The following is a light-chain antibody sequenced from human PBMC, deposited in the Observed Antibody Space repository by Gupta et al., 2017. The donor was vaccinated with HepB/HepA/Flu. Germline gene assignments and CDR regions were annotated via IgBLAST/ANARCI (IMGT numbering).Light chain of an antibody. Sequence: QSALTQPPSASGSPGQSVTISCTGTSSDVGGYDYVSWFQQYPGKAPKLMIYEVNKRPSGVPDRFSGSKSGNTASLTVSWLQAEDEADYYCSSYAYTKTLVFGTGTKFTVL. CDR3: SSYAYTKTLV. CDR1: SSDVGGYDY. J-gene: IGLJ1*01. V-gene: IGLV2-8*01. CDR2: EVN.